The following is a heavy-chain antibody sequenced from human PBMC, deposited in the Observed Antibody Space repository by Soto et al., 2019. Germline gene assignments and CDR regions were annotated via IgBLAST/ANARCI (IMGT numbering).Heavy chain of an antibody. J-gene: IGHJ4*02. CDR3: TREPHYYGPDY. Sequence: PGGSLRLSCTAAGFTFGDYAMSWVRQAPGKGLEWVGFIRSKAYGGTTEYAASVKGRFTISRDDSKSIAYLQMNSLKTEDTAVYYCTREPHYYGPDYWGQGTLVTVSS. CDR2: IRSKAYGGTT. CDR1: GFTFGDYA. D-gene: IGHD3-10*01. V-gene: IGHV3-49*04.